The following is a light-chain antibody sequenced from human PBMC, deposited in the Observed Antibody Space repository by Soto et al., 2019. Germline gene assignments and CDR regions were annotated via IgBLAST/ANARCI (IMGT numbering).Light chain of an antibody. J-gene: IGLJ1*01. CDR2: DNT. CDR3: QSYDRSLSGSRV. CDR1: SSNIGAGYD. Sequence: QSVLTQPPSVSGSPGQRVTISCTGSSSNIGAGYDVHWYQQLPRTAPKLLIYDNTNRPSGVPDRFSGSKSGTSASLAITGLQAEDEADYYCQSYDRSLSGSRVFGTGTKLTVL. V-gene: IGLV1-40*01.